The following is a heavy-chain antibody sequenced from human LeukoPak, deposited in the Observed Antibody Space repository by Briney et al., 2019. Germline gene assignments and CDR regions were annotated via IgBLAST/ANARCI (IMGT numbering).Heavy chain of an antibody. CDR2: INPKSGGT. V-gene: IGHV1-2*02. Sequence: GASVKVSCKASGGTFSSYTISWVRQAPGQGLEWMGWINPKSGGTKYAQKFQDRVTMTRDTSISTAYMELSRLRSDDTAVYYCARVDYDDYLGNFDYWGQGTLVTVSS. D-gene: IGHD4-17*01. J-gene: IGHJ4*02. CDR1: GGTFSSYT. CDR3: ARVDYDDYLGNFDY.